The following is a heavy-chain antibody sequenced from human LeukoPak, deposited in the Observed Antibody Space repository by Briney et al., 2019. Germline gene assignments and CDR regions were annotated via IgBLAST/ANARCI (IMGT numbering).Heavy chain of an antibody. D-gene: IGHD1-26*01. V-gene: IGHV1-69*08. J-gene: IGHJ5*02. CDR3: ARVNLRGSQYNWFDP. CDR2: ITPILDSA. CDR1: GGTLNNHT. Sequence: PSETVSSKASGGTLNNHTLSWVRQAPGQGLEWLGRITPILDSAKYAQNFQDRVSIIADKSTSTVYLELSSLRSEDTAVYFCARVNLRGSQYNWFDPWGQGNLVTVPS.